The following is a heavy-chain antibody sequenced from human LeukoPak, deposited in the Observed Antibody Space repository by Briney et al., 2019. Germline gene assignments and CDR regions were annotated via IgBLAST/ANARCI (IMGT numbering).Heavy chain of an antibody. J-gene: IGHJ4*02. CDR2: LHHSGST. Sequence: SETLSLTCAVSGYSITSTYWRGWIRQTPGRGLEWIGSLHHSGSTSYSPSLKSRVTISVDTSKNQFSLRLSSVTAADTAVYYCARVGGDDSTGHYSVDYWGQGTLVTVSS. CDR3: ARVGGDDSTGHYSVDY. V-gene: IGHV4-38-2*01. D-gene: IGHD3-22*01. CDR1: GYSITSTYW.